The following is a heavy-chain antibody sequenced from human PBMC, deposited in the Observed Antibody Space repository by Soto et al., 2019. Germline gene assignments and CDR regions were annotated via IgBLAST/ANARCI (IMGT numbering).Heavy chain of an antibody. J-gene: IGHJ4*02. D-gene: IGHD2-15*01. Sequence: EVQLVETGGGLIQPGGSLRLSCAASGFSVSSNYMSWVRQAPGKGLEWVSFIYSGDATYYADSVKGRFTISRDSAKHTVFPEINNRRAEDTAVYYCATERIAAGAFDFWGQRTLVTVCS. V-gene: IGHV3-53*02. CDR2: IYSGDAT. CDR1: GFSVSSNY. CDR3: ATERIAAGAFDF.